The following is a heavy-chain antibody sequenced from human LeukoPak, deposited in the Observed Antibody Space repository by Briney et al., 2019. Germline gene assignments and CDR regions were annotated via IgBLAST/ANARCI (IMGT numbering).Heavy chain of an antibody. CDR1: GYAFSAYH. Sequence: GASVKVSCKASGYAFSAYHMHWVRQAPGQGLEWMGWLNPQTGDTHFAQKFQGRVTFTRHTSISTAYMAMSRLRSDDTAVFYCARGSRYHDWLSPLDSWGQGTLVTVSS. CDR3: ARGSRYHDWLSPLDS. V-gene: IGHV1-2*02. J-gene: IGHJ4*02. CDR2: LNPQTGDT. D-gene: IGHD3-9*01.